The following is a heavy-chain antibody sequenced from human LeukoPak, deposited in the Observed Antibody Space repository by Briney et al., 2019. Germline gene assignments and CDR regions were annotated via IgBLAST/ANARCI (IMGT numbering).Heavy chain of an antibody. CDR2: IKQDGSEK. CDR1: GFTFSSHW. CDR3: ARDRLNAFRSGDSWDY. D-gene: IGHD3-3*01. V-gene: IGHV3-7*01. J-gene: IGHJ4*02. Sequence: GGSLRLSCAASGFTFSSHWMSWVRQAPGKGLEWVANIKQDGSEKYYVDSVKGRFTIPRDNTKNSLYLQMNSLRAEDTAVYYCARDRLNAFRSGDSWDYWGQGTLVTVSS.